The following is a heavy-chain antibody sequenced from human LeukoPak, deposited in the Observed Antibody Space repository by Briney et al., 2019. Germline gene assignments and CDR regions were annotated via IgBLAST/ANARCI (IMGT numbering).Heavy chain of an antibody. D-gene: IGHD4-17*01. Sequence: GSPVKVSCKASGGTFSSYAISWVRQAPGQGLEWMGGIIPIFGTANYAQKFQGRVTITADESTSTAYMELSSLRSEDTAVYYCARGIREPTDWFDPWGQGTLVTVSS. CDR3: ARGIREPTDWFDP. CDR2: IIPIFGTA. V-gene: IGHV1-69*01. CDR1: GGTFSSYA. J-gene: IGHJ5*02.